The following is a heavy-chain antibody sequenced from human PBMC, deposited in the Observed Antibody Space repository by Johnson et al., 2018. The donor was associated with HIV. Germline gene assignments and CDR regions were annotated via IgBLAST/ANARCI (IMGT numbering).Heavy chain of an antibody. CDR1: GFTFSSYG. Sequence: QVHLVESGGGVVQPGGSLRLSCAASGFTFSSYGMHWVRQAPGKGLEWVSFIRYDGSNKYYADSVKGRFTISRDNSKNTLYLQMNSLRAEDTAVYYCAKDERQMGGWSHAFDIWGQGTMVTVSS. CDR2: IRYDGSNK. J-gene: IGHJ3*02. CDR3: AKDERQMGGWSHAFDI. V-gene: IGHV3-30*02. D-gene: IGHD3-16*01.